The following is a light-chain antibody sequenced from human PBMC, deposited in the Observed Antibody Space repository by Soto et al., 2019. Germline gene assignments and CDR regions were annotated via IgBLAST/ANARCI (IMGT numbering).Light chain of an antibody. Sequence: EIVLTQSPGTLSLSPGERATLSCRASQSVSSSFLAWYQQKPGQAPRLLIFGASSRATGIPDRFRGSGSGTNFTLTISRLEPEDFAVYYCQQYGRSPPWTCGQGTKVEIK. CDR1: QSVSSSF. CDR2: GAS. CDR3: QQYGRSPPWT. V-gene: IGKV3-20*01. J-gene: IGKJ1*01.